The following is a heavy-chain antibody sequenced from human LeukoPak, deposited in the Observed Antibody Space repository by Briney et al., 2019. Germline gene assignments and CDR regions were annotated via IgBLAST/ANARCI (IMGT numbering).Heavy chain of an antibody. CDR1: GYTFNSYG. D-gene: IGHD1-26*01. J-gene: IGHJ4*02. CDR2: ISVYNGQT. CDR3: ARDSGWELQHFYFDH. Sequence: GASVKVYCKASGYTFNSYGINWGRQAPGQGLELMGWISVYNGQTNYAHKFQGRVTMTTDTSTRTVYMELRSLRSDDTAVYYCARDSGWELQHFYFDHWGQGTLVTVSA. V-gene: IGHV1-18*01.